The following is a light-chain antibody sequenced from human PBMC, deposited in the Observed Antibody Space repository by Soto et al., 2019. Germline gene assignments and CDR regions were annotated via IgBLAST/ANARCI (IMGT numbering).Light chain of an antibody. J-gene: IGLJ2*01. CDR2: RNN. V-gene: IGLV1-47*01. CDR3: ATRDDSLSGVV. CDR1: SSNIGSHY. Sequence: QSVLTQPPSASGTPGQRVTISCSGSSSNIGSHYVYWYQQLPGTAPKLLIYRNNQRPSGVPDRFSGSKSGTSASLAISGLRSEDEADYYCATRDDSLSGVVFGGGTKLTVL.